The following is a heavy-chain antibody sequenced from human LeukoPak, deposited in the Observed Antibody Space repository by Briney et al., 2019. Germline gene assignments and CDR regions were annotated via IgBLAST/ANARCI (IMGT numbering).Heavy chain of an antibody. CDR2: IRSKANSYAT. V-gene: IGHV3-73*01. CDR1: GFTFSGSA. CDR3: TRQGYGDYDGY. Sequence: GGSLRLSCAASGFTFSGSAMHWVRQASREGLEWVGRIRSKANSYATAYAASVKGRFTISRDDSKNTAYLHMNSLKTEDTAVYYCTRQGYGDYDGYWGQGTLVTVSS. J-gene: IGHJ4*02. D-gene: IGHD4-17*01.